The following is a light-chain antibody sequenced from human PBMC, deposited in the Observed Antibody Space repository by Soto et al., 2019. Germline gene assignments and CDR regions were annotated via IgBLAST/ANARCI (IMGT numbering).Light chain of an antibody. J-gene: IGLJ2*01. CDR1: TSDVGDYDY. V-gene: IGLV2-14*03. CDR3: SSYKITSPFVV. Sequence: QSALTQPASVSGSPGQSITISCTGATSDVGDYDYVSWYQHHPGRAPKLIIYDVNDRPSGVSNRFSGYKSVNTASLTISGLQAEDEADYYCSSYKITSPFVVFGGGTKLTVL. CDR2: DVN.